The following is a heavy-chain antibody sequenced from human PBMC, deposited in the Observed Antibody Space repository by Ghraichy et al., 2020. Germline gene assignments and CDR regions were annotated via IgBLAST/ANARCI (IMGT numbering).Heavy chain of an antibody. J-gene: IGHJ4*02. CDR1: GFTLSSYR. Sequence: GGSLRLSCAASGFTLSSYRMNGVRQAPGKGLEWVSSISSSSSYIYYSDSVRGRFTISRDNAKNSLYVQMNSLRAEDTAVYYCARDRSPRDGYPEYYFDYWGQGTLVTGSS. V-gene: IGHV3-21*01. D-gene: IGHD5-24*01. CDR3: ARDRSPRDGYPEYYFDY. CDR2: ISSSSSYI.